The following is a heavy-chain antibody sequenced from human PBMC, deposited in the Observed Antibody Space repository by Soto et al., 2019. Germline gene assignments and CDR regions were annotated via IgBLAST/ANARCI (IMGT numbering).Heavy chain of an antibody. D-gene: IGHD1-26*01. J-gene: IGHJ3*02. CDR1: GFTFSNAW. V-gene: IGHV3-15*01. Sequence: GGSLRLSCAASGFTFSNAWMSWVRQAPGKGLEWVGRIKSKTDGGTTDYAAPVKGRFTISRDDSKNTLYLQMNSLKTEDTAVYYCTTGRIVGARGAFDIWGQGTMVTVSS. CDR3: TTGRIVGARGAFDI. CDR2: IKSKTDGGTT.